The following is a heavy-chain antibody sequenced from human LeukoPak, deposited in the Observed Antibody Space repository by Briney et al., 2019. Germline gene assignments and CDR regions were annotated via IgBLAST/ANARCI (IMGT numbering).Heavy chain of an antibody. CDR1: GFTFSRSA. D-gene: IGHD6-13*01. J-gene: IGHJ4*02. Sequence: GGSLRLSCAASGFTFSRSAMSWVRQAPGKGLEWVSVISGSGGSTHYADSVKGRFTISRDNSKNTLYLQMNSLSAEDTAIYFCAIAAMFSSTWFDFWGQGTLVTVSS. V-gene: IGHV3-23*01. CDR3: AIAAMFSSTWFDF. CDR2: ISGSGGST.